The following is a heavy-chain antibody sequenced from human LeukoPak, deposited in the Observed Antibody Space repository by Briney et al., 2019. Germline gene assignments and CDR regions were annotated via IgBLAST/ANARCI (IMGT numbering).Heavy chain of an antibody. CDR1: GYTFTGYY. V-gene: IGHV1-2*02. CDR3: ARGSYDSRGYYSDYHFYMEL. CDR2: INPYNGDT. D-gene: IGHD3-22*01. Sequence: ASVKVSYKASGYTFTGYYLHWVRQAPGQGLEWMGWINPYNGDTNYSPKFKGRVTLTRDTSTTTSYMDLSRLTSDDTAVYFCARGSYDSRGYYSDYHFYMELWGKGTTVTVSS. J-gene: IGHJ6*03.